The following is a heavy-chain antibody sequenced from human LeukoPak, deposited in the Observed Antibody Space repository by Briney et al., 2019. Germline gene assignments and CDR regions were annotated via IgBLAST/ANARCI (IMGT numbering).Heavy chain of an antibody. CDR2: IYHSGST. D-gene: IGHD3-10*01. CDR3: ARFGEDDAFDI. Sequence: SETLSLTCAVSGGFISSGGYSWSWIRQPPGKGLEWIGYIYHSGSTYYNPSLKSRVTISVDRSKNQFSLKLSSVTAADTAVYYCARFGEDDAFDIWGQGTMVTVSS. V-gene: IGHV4-30-2*01. CDR1: GGFISSGGYS. J-gene: IGHJ3*02.